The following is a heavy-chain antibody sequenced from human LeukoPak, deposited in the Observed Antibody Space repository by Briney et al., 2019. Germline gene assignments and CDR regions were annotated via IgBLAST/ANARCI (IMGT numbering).Heavy chain of an antibody. CDR3: ARVLLWFGELSPNWFDP. CDR2: VYYTGST. CDR1: GGSVISGSYY. J-gene: IGHJ5*02. Sequence: SETLSLTCTVSGGSVISGSYYWSWIRQSPGKGLEWIGYVYYTGSTNYNPSLKSRVTMSVDTSKFQFSLKLSSVTAADTAVYYCARVLLWFGELSPNWFDPWGQGTLVTVSS. D-gene: IGHD3-10*01. V-gene: IGHV4-61*01.